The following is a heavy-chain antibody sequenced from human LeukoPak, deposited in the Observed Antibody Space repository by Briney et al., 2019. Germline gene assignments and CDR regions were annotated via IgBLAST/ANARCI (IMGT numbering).Heavy chain of an antibody. Sequence: GGSLRLSCAASGFTFANHDMGWARQAPGKGLEWVSRISGSGDNTYYADSVKGRFTISRDNSKNTVHLQMNSLTAEDTAIYYCARRYCTNGNCFGFTLDCWGQGTLVTVSS. J-gene: IGHJ4*02. CDR3: ARRYCTNGNCFGFTLDC. V-gene: IGHV3-23*01. D-gene: IGHD2-8*01. CDR2: ISGSGDNT. CDR1: GFTFANHD.